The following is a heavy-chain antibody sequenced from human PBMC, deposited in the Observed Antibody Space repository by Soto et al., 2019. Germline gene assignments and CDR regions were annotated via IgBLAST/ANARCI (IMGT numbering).Heavy chain of an antibody. CDR3: ARDVCGGNRGSYYYHCMDV. D-gene: IGHD3-10*01. J-gene: IGHJ6*02. Sequence: PSETLSLTCTVSGGSVSSTSYYWSWIRQPPGKGLEWIGYIYNSGSTNYNPSLKSRVTISVGTSKNQFSLNLTSVTAADTAVYFCARDVCGGNRGSYYYHCMDVWGQGTTGTAAS. CDR2: IYNSGST. V-gene: IGHV4-61*01. CDR1: GGSVSSTSYY.